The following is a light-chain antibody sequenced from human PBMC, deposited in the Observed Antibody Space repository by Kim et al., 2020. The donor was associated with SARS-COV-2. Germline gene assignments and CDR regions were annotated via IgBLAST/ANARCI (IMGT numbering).Light chain of an antibody. V-gene: IGLV2-14*03. CDR3: TAHSRSNTLL. Sequence: QSALTQPASVSGSPGQSITVPCTGTSSDIGGFDYVCWYQQYPGRAPKLLIYDVFHRPSGISPRFSGSKSGNTASLTISGLQDADEADYFCTAHSRSNTLLFGSGTKVTVL. CDR2: DVF. CDR1: SSDIGGFDY. J-gene: IGLJ1*01.